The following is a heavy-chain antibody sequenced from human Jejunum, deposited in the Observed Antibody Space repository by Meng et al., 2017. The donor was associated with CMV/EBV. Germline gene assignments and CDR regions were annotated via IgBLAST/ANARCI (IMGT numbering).Heavy chain of an antibody. CDR2: IHYSRST. CDR3: ARIIDNVFCDGSRFDP. J-gene: IGHJ5*02. D-gene: IGHD2-15*01. V-gene: IGHV4-39*07. CDR1: TCSCGCY. Sequence: TCSCGCYWAWLRPPPRKGLECVLIIHYSRSTYYTPSLKGRVTISRDTSKNPFSLKLTSLTAADTAVFYCARIIDNVFCDGSRFDPWGHGTLVTVSS.